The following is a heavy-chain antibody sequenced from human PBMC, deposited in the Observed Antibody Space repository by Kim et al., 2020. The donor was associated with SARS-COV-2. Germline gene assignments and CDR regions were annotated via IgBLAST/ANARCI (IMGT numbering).Heavy chain of an antibody. CDR3: AKGRGEGYFDN. J-gene: IGHJ4*02. V-gene: IGHV3-23*01. CDR1: GFIFKDYA. Sequence: GGSLRLSCAASGFIFKDYAMNWVRQAPGKVLACVSVISSTGGSTYYADSVKGRFTMSRKNSKNMVYLAMDSLRADDTAIYYCAKGRGEGYFDNWGQGTLVTVSS. CDR2: ISSTGGST. D-gene: IGHD3-10*01.